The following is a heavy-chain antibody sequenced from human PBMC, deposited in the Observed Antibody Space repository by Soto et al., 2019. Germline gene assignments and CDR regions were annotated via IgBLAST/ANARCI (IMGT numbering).Heavy chain of an antibody. V-gene: IGHV5-51*01. CDR2: IYPGDSDT. D-gene: IGHD4-17*01. Sequence: GESLKISCKGSGYSFTSYWIGWVRQMPGKGLEWMGIIYPGDSDTRYSPSFQGQVTISADKSISTAYLQWSSLKASDTAMYYCARQGSLYGDYVYFDYWGQGTLVTVSS. CDR1: GYSFTSYW. CDR3: ARQGSLYGDYVYFDY. J-gene: IGHJ4*02.